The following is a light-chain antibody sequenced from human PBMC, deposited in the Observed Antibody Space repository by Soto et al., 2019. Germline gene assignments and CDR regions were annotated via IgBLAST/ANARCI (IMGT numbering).Light chain of an antibody. CDR1: QSVSSN. Sequence: EIVLTQSPATLSLSPGDRVTLSCRASQSVSSNLAWYQQKPGQAPRLLIYGASTRATVIPARFIGMVSWTEFTLTISSLQSEDLSVYHGQQYSNWPITFGQGTRLEIK. V-gene: IGKV3-15*01. CDR2: GAS. CDR3: QQYSNWPIT. J-gene: IGKJ5*01.